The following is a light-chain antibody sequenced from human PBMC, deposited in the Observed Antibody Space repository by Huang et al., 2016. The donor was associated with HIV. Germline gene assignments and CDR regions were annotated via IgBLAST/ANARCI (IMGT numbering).Light chain of an antibody. J-gene: IGKJ2*01. CDR1: QTVSSRS. CDR3: QQYGRAPPT. V-gene: IGKV3-20*01. Sequence: EIVLTQSPGTLSLSPGERATLSCRTNQTVSSRSLAWYQQRPGQAPRLLISGASSRTTGIPARVSGSGSGTDFALTISGLEPEDFVMYYCQQYGRAPPTFGRGTKLDIK. CDR2: GAS.